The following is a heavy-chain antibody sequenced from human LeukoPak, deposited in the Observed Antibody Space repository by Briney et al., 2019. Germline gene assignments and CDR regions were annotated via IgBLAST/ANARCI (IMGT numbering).Heavy chain of an antibody. CDR1: GFTFSSYW. Sequence: GGSLRLSCAASGFTFSSYWMHWVRQAPGKGLVWVSRINSDGSSTSYADSVKGRFTISRDNSKNTLYLQMNSLRAEDTAVYYCAKDVAVAGYFDYWGQGTLVTASS. CDR3: AKDVAVAGYFDY. V-gene: IGHV3-74*01. CDR2: INSDGSST. J-gene: IGHJ4*02. D-gene: IGHD6-19*01.